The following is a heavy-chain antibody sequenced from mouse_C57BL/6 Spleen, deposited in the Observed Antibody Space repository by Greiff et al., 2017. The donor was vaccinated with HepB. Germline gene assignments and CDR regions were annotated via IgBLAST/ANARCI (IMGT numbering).Heavy chain of an antibody. CDR2: ISSGGSYT. J-gene: IGHJ3*01. CDR3: ASPGDGRGFAY. CDR1: GFTFSSYS. D-gene: IGHD2-3*01. Sequence: EVKLVESGGDLVKPGGSLKLSCAASGFTFSSYSMSWVRQTPDKRLEWVATISSGGSYTYYPDSVKGRFTISRDNAKNTLYLQMSSLKSEDTAMYYCASPGDGRGFAYWGQGTLVTVSA. V-gene: IGHV5-6*01.